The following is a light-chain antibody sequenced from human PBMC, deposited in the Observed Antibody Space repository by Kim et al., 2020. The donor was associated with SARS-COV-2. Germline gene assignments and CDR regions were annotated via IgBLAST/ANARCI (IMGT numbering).Light chain of an antibody. V-gene: IGKV3-15*01. J-gene: IGKJ4*01. CDR3: QQYSNWPLT. CDR2: VAS. CDR1: QSVSSS. Sequence: GSPGERATLSCRASQSVSSSLAWYQQKPGQAPRLLIYVASSRVTGIPARFSGSGSGTEFTLTISSLQSEDFAVYYCQQYSNWPLTFGGGTKVDIK.